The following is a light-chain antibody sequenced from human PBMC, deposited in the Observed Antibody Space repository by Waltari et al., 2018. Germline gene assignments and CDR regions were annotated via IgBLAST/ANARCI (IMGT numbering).Light chain of an antibody. J-gene: IGKJ1*01. V-gene: IGKV3-20*01. CDR2: HTS. Sequence: IVLTQYPGTLSLSPGERATLSCWASQSVGKYLAWYQQKPGQAPRLLIYHTSNRATGIPDRFSGSGSGTDFSLTISRLEPEDFAVYYCQHYVRLPATFGQGTKVEIK. CDR3: QHYVRLPAT. CDR1: QSVGKY.